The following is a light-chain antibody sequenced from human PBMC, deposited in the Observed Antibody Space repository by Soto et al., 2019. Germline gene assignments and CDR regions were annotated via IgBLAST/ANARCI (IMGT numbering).Light chain of an antibody. V-gene: IGLV1-44*01. CDR3: AAWYDSLNGAWV. CDR2: SNN. J-gene: IGLJ3*02. Sequence: QSVLTQPPSASGTPGQRVTSSCSVSSSNIGSNTVNWYQQLPGTAPKLLIYSNNQRPSGVPDRFSGSKSGTSASLAISGLQSEDEADYYCAAWYDSLNGAWVFGGGPNVTVL. CDR1: SSNIGSNT.